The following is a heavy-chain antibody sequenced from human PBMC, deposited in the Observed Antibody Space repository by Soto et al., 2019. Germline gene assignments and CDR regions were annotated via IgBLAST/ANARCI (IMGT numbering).Heavy chain of an antibody. Sequence: QPGGSLRLSCAASGFTFSSYAMSWVRQAPGKGLEWVSAISGSGGSTYYADSVKGRFTISRDNSKNTLYLQMNSLRAEDTAVYYCACPRITIFGVVIAPLDYWGQGTLVTVSS. J-gene: IGHJ4*02. D-gene: IGHD3-3*01. CDR3: ACPRITIFGVVIAPLDY. CDR1: GFTFSSYA. V-gene: IGHV3-23*01. CDR2: ISGSGGST.